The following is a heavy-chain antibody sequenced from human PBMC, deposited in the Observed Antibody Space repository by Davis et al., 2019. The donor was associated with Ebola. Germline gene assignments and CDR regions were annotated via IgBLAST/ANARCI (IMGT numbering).Heavy chain of an antibody. CDR3: ARKYYDILTGYPGPFDY. CDR1: GESFSGHS. V-gene: IGHV4-34*01. J-gene: IGHJ4*02. CDR2: MNHSGGT. Sequence: GSLRLSCAVHGESFSGHSWTWIRQSPSKGLEWIGEMNHSGGTNYNPTLKSRVTISVDTSKNQFSLKLSSVTAADTAVYYCARKYYDILTGYPGPFDYWGQGTLVTVSS. D-gene: IGHD3-9*01.